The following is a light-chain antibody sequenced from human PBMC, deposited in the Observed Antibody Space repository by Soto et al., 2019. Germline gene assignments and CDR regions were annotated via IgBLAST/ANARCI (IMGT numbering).Light chain of an antibody. CDR2: DNN. J-gene: IGLJ7*01. CDR1: SSNIATEY. V-gene: IGLV1-51*01. CDR3: GTWDNSLPGMI. Sequence: QSVLTQPPSVSAAPGQKVTISCSGSSSNIATEYVSWYQQLPGTAPKLLIYDNNNRPSGSPDRFSGSKSGTSATLGITGLQTGDEADYYCGTWDNSLPGMIFGGGTQLTVL.